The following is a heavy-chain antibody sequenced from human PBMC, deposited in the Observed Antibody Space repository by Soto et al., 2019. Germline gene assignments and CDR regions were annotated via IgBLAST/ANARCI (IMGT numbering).Heavy chain of an antibody. V-gene: IGHV3-33*01. D-gene: IGHD2-15*01. CDR3: ARDRYCSGGSCYSGYFDY. Sequence: GGSLRLSCAASGFTFSSYGMHWVRQAPGKGLEWVAVIWYDGSNKYYADSVKGRFTISRDNSKNTLYLQMNSLRAEDTAVYYCARDRYCSGGSCYSGYFDYWGQGNMVNVSS. CDR2: IWYDGSNK. CDR1: GFTFSSYG. J-gene: IGHJ4*02.